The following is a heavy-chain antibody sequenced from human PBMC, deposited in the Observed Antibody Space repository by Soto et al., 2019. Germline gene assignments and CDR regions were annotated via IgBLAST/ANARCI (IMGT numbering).Heavy chain of an antibody. CDR2: ISTHTGNT. CDR1: GYTFTSRD. J-gene: IGHJ4*02. Sequence: ASVKVSCKASGYTFTSRDFSWVRQAPGQGLEWMGWISTHTGNTNYAQKLQGRVTMTTDTSTTTAYMELRSLRSDDTAVYYCASGPEQKLVPVDFWGQGTLVTVSS. V-gene: IGHV1-18*01. D-gene: IGHD6-13*01. CDR3: ASGPEQKLVPVDF.